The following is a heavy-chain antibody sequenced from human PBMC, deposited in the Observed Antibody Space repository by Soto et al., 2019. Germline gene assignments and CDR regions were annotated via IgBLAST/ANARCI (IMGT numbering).Heavy chain of an antibody. D-gene: IGHD2-15*01. CDR3: AREVQVHSPAFVY. CDR1: GGTFNTYA. Sequence: QVQLVQSGAEMKKPGSSVKVSCQSSGGTFNTYAMNWVRQAPGQGPEWMGDISPMFGAANYAPKFQGRVTITADESTGTSYMQSSSLTSEDTAIDFWAREVQVHSPAFVYWGQGTLVTVSS. V-gene: IGHV1-69*19. J-gene: IGHJ4*02. CDR2: ISPMFGAA.